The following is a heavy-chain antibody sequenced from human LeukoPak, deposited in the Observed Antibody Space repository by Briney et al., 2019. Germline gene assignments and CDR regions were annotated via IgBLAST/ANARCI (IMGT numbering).Heavy chain of an antibody. CDR1: GYTFTGYY. V-gene: IGHV1-2*02. Sequence: ASVKVSCKASGYTFTGYYMHWVRQAPGQGLEWMGWINPNSGGTNYAQKFQGRVTMTRDTSISTAYMELSRLRSDDTAVYYCARDQGSSPYFDYWGQGTLVTVSS. J-gene: IGHJ4*02. D-gene: IGHD6-6*01. CDR2: INPNSGGT. CDR3: ARDQGSSPYFDY.